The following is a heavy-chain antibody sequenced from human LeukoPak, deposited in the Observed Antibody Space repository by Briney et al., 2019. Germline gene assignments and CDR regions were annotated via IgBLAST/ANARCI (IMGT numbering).Heavy chain of an antibody. CDR1: GYTFTSYY. V-gene: IGHV1-46*01. Sequence: ASVKVSCKASGYTFTSYYMHWVRQAHGQGLEWMGIINPSGGSTSYAQKFQGRVTMTRDTSTSTVYMELSSLRSEDTAVYYCARGPITMIVVVIMGLDYWGQGTLVTVSS. J-gene: IGHJ4*02. D-gene: IGHD3-22*01. CDR2: INPSGGST. CDR3: ARGPITMIVVVIMGLDY.